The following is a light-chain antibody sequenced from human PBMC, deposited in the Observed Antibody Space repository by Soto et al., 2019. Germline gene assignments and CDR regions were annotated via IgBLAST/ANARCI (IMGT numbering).Light chain of an antibody. CDR2: DVN. V-gene: IGLV2-14*03. CDR3: SSHSSSSTLVV. CDR1: SSDVGGYNY. J-gene: IGLJ2*01. Sequence: QSVLTQPASMSGSPGQSITISCTGTSSDVGGYNYVSWYRQHPGKAPKLMIYDVNNRPSGVSNHFSGSKSGNTASLTISGLQAEDEADYYCSSHSSSSTLVVFGGGTKLTVL.